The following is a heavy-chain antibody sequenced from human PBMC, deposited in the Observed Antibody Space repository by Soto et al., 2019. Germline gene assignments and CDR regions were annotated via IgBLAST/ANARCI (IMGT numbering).Heavy chain of an antibody. CDR2: INQDGGGT. J-gene: IGHJ4*02. Sequence: GGSLRLSCAGSGFTLSDHYIDWVRQAPGKGLEWVANINQDGGGTYYVDSVEGRFTISRDNAKDSLYLQMNSLRGEDTAVYYCARYFRGSGRYFFDYWGQGTLVTVSS. CDR3: ARYFRGSGRYFFDY. V-gene: IGHV3-7*03. D-gene: IGHD6-19*01. CDR1: GFTLSDHY.